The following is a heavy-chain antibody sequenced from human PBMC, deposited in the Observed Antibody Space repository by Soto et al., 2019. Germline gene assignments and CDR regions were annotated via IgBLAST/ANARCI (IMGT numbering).Heavy chain of an antibody. J-gene: IGHJ4*02. CDR3: ARDVAAVAGSQFDY. D-gene: IGHD6-19*01. Sequence: ASVKVSCKASGYTFTGYYMHWVRQAPGQGLEWMGWINPNSGGTNYAQKFQGWVTMTRDTSISTAYMELSRLRSDDTAVYYCARDVAAVAGSQFDYWGQGTLVTVSS. CDR2: INPNSGGT. CDR1: GYTFTGYY. V-gene: IGHV1-2*04.